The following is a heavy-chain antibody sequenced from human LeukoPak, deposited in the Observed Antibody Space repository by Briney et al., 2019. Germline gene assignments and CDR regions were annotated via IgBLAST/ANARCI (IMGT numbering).Heavy chain of an antibody. D-gene: IGHD3-10*01. CDR1: GFTFSSYS. CDR3: PRDRGTMVRGVISWNY. V-gene: IGHV3-21*01. Sequence: GGSLRLSCAASGFTFSSYSMNWVRQAPGKGLEWVSSISSSSSYIYYADSVKGRFTISRDNAKNSLYLQMNSLRAEATSVYYCPRDRGTMVRGVISWNYWGQGTLVTVSS. CDR2: ISSSSSYI. J-gene: IGHJ4*02.